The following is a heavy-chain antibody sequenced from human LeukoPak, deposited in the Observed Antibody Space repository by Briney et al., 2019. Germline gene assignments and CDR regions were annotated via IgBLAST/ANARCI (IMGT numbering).Heavy chain of an antibody. Sequence: SETLSLTCNVSGDSISSYYWTWIRQPAGKGLEWIGRIYSTGTTYYKPSLKSRVTMSVDTSHNQFFLKLNSVTAADTAVYYCAREARSGYEGFWSDPWGQGTVVTVSS. CDR2: IYSTGTT. D-gene: IGHD5-12*01. CDR3: AREARSGYEGFWSDP. V-gene: IGHV4-4*07. CDR1: GDSISSYY. J-gene: IGHJ5*02.